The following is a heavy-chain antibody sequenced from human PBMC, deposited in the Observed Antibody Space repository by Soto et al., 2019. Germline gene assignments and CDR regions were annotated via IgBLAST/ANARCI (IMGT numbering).Heavy chain of an antibody. CDR2: VSDSGGSR. V-gene: IGHV3-23*01. D-gene: IGHD1-1*01. J-gene: IGHJ6*03. Sequence: EVQLLESGGGLAQPGGSLRVSCAASGFTFSSYAMSWVRQAPGKGLEWVSAVSDSGGSRYYADSVKGRFTISRDNSKSTLYLQMNSLGAEDTAVYYFAKLGWVTNHADVWGKGTTVTVSS. CDR3: AKLGWVTNHADV. CDR1: GFTFSSYA.